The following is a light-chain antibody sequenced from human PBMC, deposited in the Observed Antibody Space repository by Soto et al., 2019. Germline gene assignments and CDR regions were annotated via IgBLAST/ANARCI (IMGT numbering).Light chain of an antibody. V-gene: IGKV2-28*01. CDR1: QSLLHSNGNIY. Sequence: DIVLTQSPLSLPVTPGEPASISCRSSQSLLHSNGNIYLDWYLQKPGQSPQLLIYLGSIRASGVPDRFRGGGSGTDFTLKITRVEAEDVGVYYCMQAVQTPRTFGQGTKVEI. CDR3: MQAVQTPRT. CDR2: LGS. J-gene: IGKJ1*01.